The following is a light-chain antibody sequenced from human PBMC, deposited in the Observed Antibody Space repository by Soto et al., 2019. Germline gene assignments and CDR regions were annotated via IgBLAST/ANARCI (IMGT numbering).Light chain of an antibody. J-gene: IGKJ1*01. CDR2: DAS. CDR3: QQYPIYWS. CDR1: QNIRSR. Sequence: DFQMTQSPSTLSASVGDRVTITCRASQNIRSRLAWCQQKPGKAPKLLIYDASSLESDVPHRFSRSGSGTESDLTVSSLHTDDFSTYCCQQYPIYWSFGQGTKVE. V-gene: IGKV1-5*01.